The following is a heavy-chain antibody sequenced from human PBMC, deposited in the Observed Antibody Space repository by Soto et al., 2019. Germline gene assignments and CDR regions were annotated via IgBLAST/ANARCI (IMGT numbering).Heavy chain of an antibody. J-gene: IGHJ4*02. CDR2: INAGNGNT. V-gene: IGHV1-3*01. Sequence: ASVKVSCKASGYTFTSYAMHWVRQAPGQRLEWMGWINAGNGNTKYSQKFQGRVTITRDTSASTAYMELSSLRSEDTAVYYCARHGVRFWSAYYHYFDYWGQGTLVTVSS. D-gene: IGHD3-3*01. CDR3: ARHGVRFWSAYYHYFDY. CDR1: GYTFTSYA.